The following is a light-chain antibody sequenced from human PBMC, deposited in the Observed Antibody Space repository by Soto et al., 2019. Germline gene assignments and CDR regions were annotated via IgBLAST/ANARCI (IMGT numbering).Light chain of an antibody. J-gene: IGKJ1*01. CDR2: TAT. V-gene: IGKV3-15*01. Sequence: EIMMTQSPATLSVSPGERATLSCRASQSVSSNLAWYQQKPGQAPRLLMYTATTRATDIPARFSGSGSGTEFTLTISSLQSEDFAVYYCQQYNTWPWTFGQGTKVDI. CDR1: QSVSSN. CDR3: QQYNTWPWT.